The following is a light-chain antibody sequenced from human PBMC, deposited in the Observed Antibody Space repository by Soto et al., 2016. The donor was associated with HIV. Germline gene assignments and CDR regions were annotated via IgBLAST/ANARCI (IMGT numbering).Light chain of an antibody. J-gene: IGLJ3*02. Sequence: SYELTQPPSVSVAPGKTASITCGGDNIGSKSVHWYQQKPGQAPVLVVYDDSDRPSGIPERFSGSNSGNTATLTISRVEAGDEADYYCQVWDSSLDLWVFGGGTKLTVL. V-gene: IGLV3-21*03. CDR1: NIGSKS. CDR2: DDS. CDR3: QVWDSSLDLWV.